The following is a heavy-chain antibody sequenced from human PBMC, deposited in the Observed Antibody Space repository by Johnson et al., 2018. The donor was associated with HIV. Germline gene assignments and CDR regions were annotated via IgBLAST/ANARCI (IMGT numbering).Heavy chain of an antibody. V-gene: IGHV3-74*02. D-gene: IGHD3-16*01. Sequence: VQLVESGGGVVQPGGSLRLSCAASGFTFSSYGMHWVRQAPGKGLEWVSGISWHSDGSSTTYADSVKGRFTISRDNAKNILYLQMNSLRAEDTAVYYCARVPVVIGGVRKAFDIWGQGTMVTVSS. CDR3: ARVPVVIGGVRKAFDI. J-gene: IGHJ3*02. CDR2: ISWHSDGSST. CDR1: GFTFSSYG.